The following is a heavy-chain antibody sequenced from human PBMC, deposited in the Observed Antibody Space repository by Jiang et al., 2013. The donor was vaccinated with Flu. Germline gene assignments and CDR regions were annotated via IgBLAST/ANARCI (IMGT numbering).Heavy chain of an antibody. CDR1: GYTFTNYG. CDR2: ISGYNGDT. J-gene: IGHJ5*02. CDR3: AKDYFGSGSRPRGNWFDP. D-gene: IGHD3-10*01. V-gene: IGHV1-18*01. Sequence: GAEVKKPGASVKVSCKASGYTFTNYGISWVRQAPGQGLEWVGWISGYNGDTKYAQKFQGRLTLTTDTSTSTAYMDLRSLRSDDTAVYYCAKDYFGSGSRPRGNWFDPWGQGTLVTVSS.